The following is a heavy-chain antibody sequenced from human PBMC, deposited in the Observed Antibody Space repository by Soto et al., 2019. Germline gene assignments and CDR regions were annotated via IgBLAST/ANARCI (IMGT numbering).Heavy chain of an antibody. CDR3: ARDRARPGYRGRDGMDV. CDR2: IGTAGDT. V-gene: IGHV3-13*01. CDR1: GFTFSSYD. J-gene: IGHJ6*02. D-gene: IGHD5-18*01. Sequence: PGGSLRLSCAASGFTFSSYDMHWVRQATGKGLEWVSAIGTAGDTYYPGSVKGRFTISRENAKNSLYLQMNSLRAGDTAVYYCARDRARPGYRGRDGMDVWGQGTTVTVSS.